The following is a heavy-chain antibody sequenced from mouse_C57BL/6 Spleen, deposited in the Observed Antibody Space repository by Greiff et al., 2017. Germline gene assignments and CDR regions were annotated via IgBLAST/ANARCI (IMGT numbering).Heavy chain of an antibody. CDR3: ARSAYYDYGGNAMDY. CDR1: GYAFSSSW. CDR2: IFPGDGVT. J-gene: IGHJ4*01. D-gene: IGHD2-4*01. Sequence: QVQLQQSGPELVKPGASVKISCKASGYAFSSSWMNWVKQRPGKGLEWIGRIFPGDGVTNYNGKFKGKATLTADKSSSTAYMQLSSLTSEDSAVYFCARSAYYDYGGNAMDYWGQGTSVTVSS. V-gene: IGHV1-82*01.